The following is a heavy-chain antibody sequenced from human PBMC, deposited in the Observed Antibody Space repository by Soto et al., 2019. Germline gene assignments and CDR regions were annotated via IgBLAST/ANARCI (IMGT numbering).Heavy chain of an antibody. CDR3: ARDSGITGTTGAFDI. J-gene: IGHJ3*02. Sequence: SVKVSCKASGGTFSSYTISWVRQAPGQGLEWMGRIIPILGIANYAQKFQGRVTITADKSTSTAYMELSSLRSEDTAVYYCARDSGITGTTGAFDIWGQGTMVTVSS. D-gene: IGHD1-7*01. CDR2: IIPILGIA. V-gene: IGHV1-69*04. CDR1: GGTFSSYT.